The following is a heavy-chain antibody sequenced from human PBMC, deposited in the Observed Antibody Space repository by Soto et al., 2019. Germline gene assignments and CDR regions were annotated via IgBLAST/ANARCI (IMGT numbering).Heavy chain of an antibody. J-gene: IGHJ6*02. CDR1: GFTFSSYA. V-gene: IGHV3-30-3*01. Sequence: QVQLVESGGGVVQPGRSLRLSCAASGFTFSSYAMHWVRQAPGKGLEWVAVISYDGSNKYYADSVKGRFTISIDNSKNTLYLQMNSLRAEDTAVYYCARVDGDYYYGMDVWGQGTTVTVSS. CDR3: ARVDGDYYYGMDV. CDR2: ISYDGSNK. D-gene: IGHD4-17*01.